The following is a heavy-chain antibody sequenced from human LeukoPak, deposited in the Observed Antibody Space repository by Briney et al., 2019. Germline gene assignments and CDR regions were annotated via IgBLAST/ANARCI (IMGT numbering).Heavy chain of an antibody. CDR2: IYYSGST. CDR1: GDSVSSYF. Sequence: SETLSLTCTVSGDSVSSYFWSWIRQPPGKGLEWIGHIYYSGSTNYNPSLKSRVTISVDTSKNQFSLKLNSVTAADTAVYYCAGTKTGLAVAGRSYFDYWGQGTLVTVSS. V-gene: IGHV4-59*08. D-gene: IGHD6-19*01. J-gene: IGHJ4*02. CDR3: AGTKTGLAVAGRSYFDY.